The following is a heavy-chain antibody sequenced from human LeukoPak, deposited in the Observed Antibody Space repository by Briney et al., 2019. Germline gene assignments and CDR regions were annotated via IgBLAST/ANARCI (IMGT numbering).Heavy chain of an antibody. V-gene: IGHV4-39*07. CDR1: GGSISSSSYY. CDR2: IYYSGST. Sequence: PSETLSLTCTVSGGSISSSSYYWGWIRQPPGEGLEWIGSIYYSGSTYYNPSLKSRVTISVDTSKNQFSLKLSSVTAADTAVYYCARLNEGPWGQGTLVTVSS. J-gene: IGHJ5*02. CDR3: ARLNEGP.